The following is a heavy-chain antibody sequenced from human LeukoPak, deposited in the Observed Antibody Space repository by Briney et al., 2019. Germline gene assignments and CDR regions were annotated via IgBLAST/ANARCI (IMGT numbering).Heavy chain of an antibody. CDR2: INPNSGGT. Sequence: GASVKVSCKASGYTFTGYYMHWVRQAPGQGLEWMGWINPNSGGTNYAQKFQGRVTMTRDMSTSTVYMELSSLRSEDTAVYYCARDLSYYYDSRTLAGYYFDYWGQGTLVTVSS. D-gene: IGHD3-22*01. CDR1: GYTFTGYY. CDR3: ARDLSYYYDSRTLAGYYFDY. J-gene: IGHJ4*02. V-gene: IGHV1-2*02.